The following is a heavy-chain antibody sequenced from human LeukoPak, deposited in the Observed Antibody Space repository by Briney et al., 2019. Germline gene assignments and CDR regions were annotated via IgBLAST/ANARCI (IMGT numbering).Heavy chain of an antibody. J-gene: IGHJ4*02. CDR3: ARAGYGSSWYVFDY. CDR2: IAIAGDT. V-gene: IGHV3-13*01. Sequence: GGSLRLSCAASGFTFSSYDMHWVRHATGKGLEWVSAIAIAGDTFYPGPVKGRFTISRENAKNSLYLQMNSLRAEDTAVYYCARAGYGSSWYVFDYWGQGTLVTVSS. CDR1: GFTFSSYD. D-gene: IGHD6-13*01.